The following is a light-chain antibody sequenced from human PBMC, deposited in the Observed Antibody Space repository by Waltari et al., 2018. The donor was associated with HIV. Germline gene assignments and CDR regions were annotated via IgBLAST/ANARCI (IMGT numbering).Light chain of an antibody. CDR1: QSVLYSSNNENY. CDR2: WAS. CDR3: QQYFGTPT. V-gene: IGKV4-1*01. J-gene: IGKJ3*01. Sequence: DIVMTQSPDSLAVSLGERATINCKSSQSVLYSSNNENYLAWYQQKPGQPPKLLIYWASTRESGVPDRFSGSGSGTDFTLTISSLQAEDVAFYYCQQYFGTPTFGPGTKVDIK.